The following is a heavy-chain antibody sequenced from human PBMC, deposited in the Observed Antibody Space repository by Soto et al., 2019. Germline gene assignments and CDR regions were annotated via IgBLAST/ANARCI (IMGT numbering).Heavy chain of an antibody. D-gene: IGHD6-19*01. CDR2: ISGSGGST. Sequence: EVQLLESGGGLVQPGGSLRLSCAASGFTFSSYAMSWVRQAPGKGLEWVSAISGSGGSTYYADSVKGRFTIPRDNSKNTLYLQMTSLRAEDTAVYYCAKGRWSSGWYFDYWGQGTLVTVSS. J-gene: IGHJ4*02. V-gene: IGHV3-23*01. CDR1: GFTFSSYA. CDR3: AKGRWSSGWYFDY.